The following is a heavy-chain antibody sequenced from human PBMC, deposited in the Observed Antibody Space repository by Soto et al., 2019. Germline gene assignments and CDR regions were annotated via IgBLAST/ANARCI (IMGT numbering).Heavy chain of an antibody. CDR1: GFTFSDFY. CDR2: ISRSSSYT. J-gene: IGHJ3*01. V-gene: IGHV3-11*05. D-gene: IGHD1-1*01. CDR3: ARRGVESTNAFDV. Sequence: QVQLVESGGGLVKPEGSLRLSCVASGFTFSDFYMSWIRQAPGKGLEWVSYISRSSSYTTYADSVKGRFTISRDNAKNSLYLQMNSLRAEDTAVYYCARRGVESTNAFDVWGQGTMVTVSS.